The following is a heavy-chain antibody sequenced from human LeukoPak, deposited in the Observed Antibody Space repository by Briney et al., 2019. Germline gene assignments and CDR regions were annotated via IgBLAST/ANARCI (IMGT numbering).Heavy chain of an antibody. J-gene: IGHJ3*02. D-gene: IGHD1-26*01. CDR2: IKQDGSEK. CDR1: GFTFSSYW. Sequence: GGSLRLSCAASGFTFSSYWMSWVRQAPGKGLEWVANIKQDGSEKYYVDSVKGRFTISRDNAKNSLYLQMDSLRAEDTAVYYCARGVGANETDAFDIWGQGTMVTVSS. V-gene: IGHV3-7*01. CDR3: ARGVGANETDAFDI.